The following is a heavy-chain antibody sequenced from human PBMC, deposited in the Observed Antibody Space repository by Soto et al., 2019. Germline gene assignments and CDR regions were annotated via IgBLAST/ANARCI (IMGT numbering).Heavy chain of an antibody. V-gene: IGHV3-33*08. CDR1: GFTFSSYA. J-gene: IGHJ4*02. CDR3: ARDVWFGGDTFDY. D-gene: IGHD3-10*01. CDR2: IWYDGSNK. Sequence: PGGSLRLSCAASGFTFSSYAMSWVRQAPGKGLEWVAVIWYDGSNKYYADSVKGRFTISRDNSKNTLYLQMNSLRAEDTAVYYCARDVWFGGDTFDYWGQGTLVTVSS.